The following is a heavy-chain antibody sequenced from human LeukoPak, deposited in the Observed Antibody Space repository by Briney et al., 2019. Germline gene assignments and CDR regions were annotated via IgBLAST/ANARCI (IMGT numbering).Heavy chain of an antibody. V-gene: IGHV3-53*01. J-gene: IGHJ3*02. CDR1: GFTVSSNY. CDR2: IYSGGST. D-gene: IGHD2-2*01. CDR3: ARELRDIVVVPAAAAGGAFDI. Sequence: GGSLRLSCAASGFTVSSNYMSWVRQAPGKGLEWFSVIYSGGSTYYADSVKGRFTISRDNSKNTLYLQMNSLRAEDTAVYYCARELRDIVVVPAAAAGGAFDIWGQGTMVTVSS.